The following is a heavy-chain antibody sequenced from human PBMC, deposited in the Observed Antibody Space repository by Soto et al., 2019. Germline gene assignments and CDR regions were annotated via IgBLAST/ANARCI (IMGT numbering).Heavy chain of an antibody. J-gene: IGHJ6*02. CDR3: ARDDDYIWGSYPPDV. CDR2: ISFDASNV. Sequence: QMQLVESGGGVVQPGRSLRLSCVASGFSFSSHALHWVRQAPGKGLEWVAAISFDASNVYYTDSVKGRFTISRDNSENTPYLQMNTLRAEDTAKYYCARDDDYIWGSYPPDVWGQGTTVTVSS. D-gene: IGHD3-16*02. CDR1: GFSFSSHA. V-gene: IGHV3-30-3*01.